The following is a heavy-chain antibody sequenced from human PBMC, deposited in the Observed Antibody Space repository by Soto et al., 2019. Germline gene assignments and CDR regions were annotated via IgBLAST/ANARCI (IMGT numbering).Heavy chain of an antibody. J-gene: IGHJ5*02. CDR2: INPNSGGT. Sequence: ASVKVSCKASGYTFTGYYMHWVRQAPGQGLELMGWINPNSGGTNYAQKFQGRVTMTRDTSISTAYMELSRLRSDDTAVYYCARGALPFNWFDPWGQGTLVTVYS. CDR3: ARGALPFNWFDP. CDR1: GYTFTGYY. V-gene: IGHV1-2*02.